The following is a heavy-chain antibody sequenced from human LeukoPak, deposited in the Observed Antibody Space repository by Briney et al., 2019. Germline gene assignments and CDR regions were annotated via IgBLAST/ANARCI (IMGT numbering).Heavy chain of an antibody. CDR2: IYYSGST. V-gene: IGHV4-59*01. Sequence: SETLSLTCTVSGGSISSYYWSWIRQPPGKGLEWIGYIYYSGSTNYNPSLKSRVTISVDTSKNQFSLKLSSVTAADTAVYYCARARYYDSSGYHEAFDYWGQGTLVTVSS. CDR3: ARARYYDSSGYHEAFDY. J-gene: IGHJ4*02. CDR1: GGSISSYY. D-gene: IGHD3-22*01.